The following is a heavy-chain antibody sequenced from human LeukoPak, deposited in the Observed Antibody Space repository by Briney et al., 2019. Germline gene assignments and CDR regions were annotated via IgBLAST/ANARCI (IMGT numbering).Heavy chain of an antibody. CDR2: IYYSGST. Sequence: SQTPSLTCTVSGGSISSSGFYWSWIRQTPEKGLEWIGTIYYSGSTYYNPSVKSRVTISVDTSKNQFSLQLTSVTAADTALYYCAGSNTMLREFVTGELHYWGQGTLVTVSS. V-gene: IGHV4-39*05. D-gene: IGHD3-10*01. CDR1: GGSISSSGFY. J-gene: IGHJ4*02. CDR3: AGSNTMLREFVTGELHY.